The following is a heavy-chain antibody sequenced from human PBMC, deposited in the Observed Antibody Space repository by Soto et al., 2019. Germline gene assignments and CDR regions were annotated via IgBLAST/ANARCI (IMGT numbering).Heavy chain of an antibody. J-gene: IGHJ4*02. CDR1: GFTVSSSNY. D-gene: IGHD5-12*01. CDR3: HGYGY. V-gene: IGHV3-53*01. CDR2: IYTGGTT. Sequence: EVQLVESGGGLIQPGGSLRLSCVVSGFTVSSSNYMSWVRQAPGKGLEWVSVIYTGGTTYYADSVEGRFTISRDNSKNTLYLQMNSLGAEDTAVYYCHGYGYWGQGTLVTVSS.